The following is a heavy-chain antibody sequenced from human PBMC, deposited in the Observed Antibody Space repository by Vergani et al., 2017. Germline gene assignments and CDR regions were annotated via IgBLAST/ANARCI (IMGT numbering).Heavy chain of an antibody. V-gene: IGHV4-34*01. CDR2: INHSGST. D-gene: IGHD3-10*01. Sequence: QVQLQQWGAGLLKPSETLSLTCAVYGGSFSGYYWSWIRQPPGKGLEWIGEINHSGSTNYNPSLKRRVTISVDTSKNQFSLKLSSVSAADTAVYYCARLKKMVRGVISVGSYYYYMDVWGKGTTVTVSS. CDR1: GGSFSGYY. CDR3: ARLKKMVRGVISVGSYYYYMDV. J-gene: IGHJ6*03.